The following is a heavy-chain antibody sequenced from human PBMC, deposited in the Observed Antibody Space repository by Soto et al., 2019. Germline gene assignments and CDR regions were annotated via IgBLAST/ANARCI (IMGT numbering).Heavy chain of an antibody. V-gene: IGHV3-30*18. J-gene: IGHJ4*02. D-gene: IGHD3-10*01. Sequence: GGSLRLSCAASGFTFSSYGMHWVRQAPGKGLEWVAVISYDGSNKYYVDSVKGRFTISRDNSKNTLYLQMNSLRAEDTAVYYCAKDALGVTMVRGVIRYFDYWGQGTLVTVSS. CDR1: GFTFSSYG. CDR2: ISYDGSNK. CDR3: AKDALGVTMVRGVIRYFDY.